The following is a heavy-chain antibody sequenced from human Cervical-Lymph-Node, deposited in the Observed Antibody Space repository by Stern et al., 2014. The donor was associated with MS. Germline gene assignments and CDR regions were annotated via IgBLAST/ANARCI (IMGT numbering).Heavy chain of an antibody. D-gene: IGHD4-17*01. J-gene: IGHJ4*02. CDR1: GDSISSGGYY. Sequence: QVQLQQSGPGLVKPSQTLSLTCTVSGDSISSGGYYWSWIRQHPGKGLEWIGHIYYNGNTYYNPSLKSRVVISVDTSKNQFSLKLTSVTAADTAVFYCARAPSPDYGDGGYFDFWGQGTLVTVSS. CDR3: ARAPSPDYGDGGYFDF. V-gene: IGHV4-31*03. CDR2: IYYNGNT.